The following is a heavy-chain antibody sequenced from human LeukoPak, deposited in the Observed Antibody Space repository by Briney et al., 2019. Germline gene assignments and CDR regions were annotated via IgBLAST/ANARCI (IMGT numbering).Heavy chain of an antibody. Sequence: SQTLSLTCTVSGGSISSGSYYWSWIRQPAGKGLEWIGRIYTSGSTNYNPSLKSRVTISVDTSKNQFSLKLSSVTAADTAVYYCAREVQDNWNDVGRYFDYWGQGTLVTVSS. CDR1: GGSISSGSYY. V-gene: IGHV4-61*02. D-gene: IGHD1-20*01. CDR3: AREVQDNWNDVGRYFDY. J-gene: IGHJ4*02. CDR2: IYTSGST.